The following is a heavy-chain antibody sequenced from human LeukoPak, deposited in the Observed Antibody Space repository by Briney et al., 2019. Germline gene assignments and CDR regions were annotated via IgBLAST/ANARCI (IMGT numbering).Heavy chain of an antibody. D-gene: IGHD2-2*01. CDR2: INHSGST. V-gene: IGHV4-34*01. Sequence: SETLSLTCAVYGGSFSGYYWSWIRQPPGKGLEWIGEINHSGSTNYNPSLKSRVTISVDTSKNQFSLKLSSVTAADTAVYYCARGATEIRDIVVVISYFDLWGRGTLVTVSS. CDR1: GGSFSGYY. CDR3: ARGATEIRDIVVVISYFDL. J-gene: IGHJ2*01.